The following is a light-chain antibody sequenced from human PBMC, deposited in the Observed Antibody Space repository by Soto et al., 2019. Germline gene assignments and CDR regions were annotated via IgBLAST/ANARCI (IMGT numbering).Light chain of an antibody. CDR3: CSYAGINVV. CDR1: SSDVGGYNY. CDR2: DVS. J-gene: IGLJ2*01. V-gene: IGLV2-11*01. Sequence: QSALTQPRSVSGSPGQSVTISCTGTSSDVGGYNYVSWYQQYPGKAPKLMIYDVSGRPSGVPDRFSGSKSGNTASLTISGLQAEDEADYYCCSYAGINVVFGGGTKVTVL.